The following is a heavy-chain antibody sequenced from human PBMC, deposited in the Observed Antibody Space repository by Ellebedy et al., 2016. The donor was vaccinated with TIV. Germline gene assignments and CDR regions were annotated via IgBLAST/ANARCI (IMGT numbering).Heavy chain of an antibody. CDR2: ITSKTDGGAA. V-gene: IGHV3-15*01. CDR3: TTVYRYNYDSV. J-gene: IGHJ4*02. D-gene: IGHD5-18*01. CDR1: GFTFSNAW. Sequence: GESLKISCAASGFTFSNAWMNWVRQAPGKGLEWVGRITSKTDGGAADYAAPVKGRFTISRDDSKNTLDLQMNSLKTEDTAVYFCTTVYRYNYDSVWGQGTLVTVSS.